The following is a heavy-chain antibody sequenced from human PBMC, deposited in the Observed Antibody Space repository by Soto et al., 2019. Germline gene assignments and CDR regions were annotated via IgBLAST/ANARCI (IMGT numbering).Heavy chain of an antibody. D-gene: IGHD3-10*01. CDR3: AYSRFLVLWFGESQANNWFDP. Sequence: QITLKESGPTLVKPTQTLTLTCTFSGFSLSTSGVGVGWIRQPPGKALEWLALIYWDDDKRYSPSLKSRLTITKDTSKNQVVLTMTNMDPVDTATYYCAYSRFLVLWFGESQANNWFDPWGQGTLVTVSS. CDR2: IYWDDDK. J-gene: IGHJ5*02. CDR1: GFSLSTSGVG. V-gene: IGHV2-5*02.